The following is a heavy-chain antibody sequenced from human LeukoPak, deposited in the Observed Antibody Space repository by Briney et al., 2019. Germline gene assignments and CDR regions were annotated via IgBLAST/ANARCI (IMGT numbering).Heavy chain of an antibody. D-gene: IGHD3-3*01. Sequence: SVKVSCKASGGTFSSYAICWVRQAPGQGLEWMGGIIPIFGTANYAQKFQGRVTITADESTSTAYMELSSLRSEDTAVYYCARENGDRVAYYFDYWGQGTLVTVSS. CDR3: ARENGDRVAYYFDY. CDR2: IIPIFGTA. CDR1: GGTFSSYA. V-gene: IGHV1-69*13. J-gene: IGHJ4*02.